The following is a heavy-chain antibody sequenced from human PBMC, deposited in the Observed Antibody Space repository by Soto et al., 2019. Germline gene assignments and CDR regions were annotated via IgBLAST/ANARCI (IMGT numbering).Heavy chain of an antibody. Sequence: GGSLRLSCAASGFAFDDYGMSWVRQAPGKGLEWVSGINWNGGSTGYADSVKGRFTISRDNAKNSLYLQMNSLRAEDTALYHCARIPESYSSGWDDVAFDIWGQGTMVTVSS. CDR1: GFAFDDYG. CDR2: INWNGGST. D-gene: IGHD6-19*01. CDR3: ARIPESYSSGWDDVAFDI. V-gene: IGHV3-20*01. J-gene: IGHJ3*02.